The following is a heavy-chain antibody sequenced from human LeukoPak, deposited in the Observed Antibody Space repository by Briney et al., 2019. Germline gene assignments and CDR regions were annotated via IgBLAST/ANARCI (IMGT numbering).Heavy chain of an antibody. Sequence: SETLSLTCTVSGGSISSSSYYWGWIRQPPGKGLEWIGSIYYSGSTYYNPSLKSRVTISVDTSKNQFSLKLSSVTAADTAVYYCARDWGGDYVPPWSWYFDLWGRGTLVTVSS. CDR2: IYYSGST. D-gene: IGHD4-17*01. V-gene: IGHV4-39*07. J-gene: IGHJ2*01. CDR1: GGSISSSSYY. CDR3: ARDWGGDYVPPWSWYFDL.